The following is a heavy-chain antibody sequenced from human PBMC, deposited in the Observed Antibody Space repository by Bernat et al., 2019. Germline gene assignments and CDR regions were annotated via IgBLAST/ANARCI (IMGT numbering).Heavy chain of an antibody. Sequence: QVQLQESGPGLVKPSGTLSLTCAVSGGSISSSNWWSWVRQPPGKGLEWIGEIYHSGSTNYNPSLKSRVTISVDKSKDQFSRKLSSVTAADTAVYYCARAGVWSGYLPPYYYYYGMDVWGQGTTVTVSS. CDR1: GGSISSSNW. CDR2: IYHSGST. D-gene: IGHD3-3*01. CDR3: ARAGVWSGYLPPYYYYYGMDV. V-gene: IGHV4-4*02. J-gene: IGHJ6*02.